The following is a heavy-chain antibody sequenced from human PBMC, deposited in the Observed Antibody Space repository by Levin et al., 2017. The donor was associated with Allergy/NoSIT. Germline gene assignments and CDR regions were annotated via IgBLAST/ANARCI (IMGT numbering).Heavy chain of an antibody. Sequence: SETLSLTCTVSGGSISSSSYYWGWIRQPPGKGLEWIGSIYYTGIAYYNPSLKSRVTISVDTSKNHFFLKLTSVTAADTAVYYCATIGAYYYGMDVWGQGTTVTVSS. D-gene: IGHD3-3*01. CDR2: IYYTGIA. CDR1: GGSISSSSYY. CDR3: ATIGAYYYGMDV. V-gene: IGHV4-39*02. J-gene: IGHJ6*02.